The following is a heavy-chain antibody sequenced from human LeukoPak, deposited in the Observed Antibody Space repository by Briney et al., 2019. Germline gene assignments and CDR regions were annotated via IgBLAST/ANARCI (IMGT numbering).Heavy chain of an antibody. J-gene: IGHJ4*02. CDR1: GGSISSGSYY. CDR2: IYTSGST. Sequence: SQTLSLTCTVSGGSISSGSYYWSWIRQPAGKGLEWIGRIYTSGSTNYNPSLKSRVTISVDTSKNQFSLKLSSVTAADTAVYYCARESRDYYDSSGYSPRSFDYWGQGTLVTVSS. D-gene: IGHD3-22*01. CDR3: ARESRDYYDSSGYSPRSFDY. V-gene: IGHV4-61*02.